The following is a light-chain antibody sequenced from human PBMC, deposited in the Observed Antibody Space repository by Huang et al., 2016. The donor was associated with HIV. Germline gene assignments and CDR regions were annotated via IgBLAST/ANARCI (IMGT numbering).Light chain of an antibody. Sequence: DIQMTQSPSSVSASVGDRVTLTCRASQGVSRWLAWYQQKPGKAPMLLIYATSSLQSGVPSRFSGNGSGTDFTLTINSLQPEDFATYCCQQGNSFPLTFGGGTKVEIK. CDR2: ATS. CDR3: QQGNSFPLT. J-gene: IGKJ4*01. V-gene: IGKV1D-12*01. CDR1: QGVSRW.